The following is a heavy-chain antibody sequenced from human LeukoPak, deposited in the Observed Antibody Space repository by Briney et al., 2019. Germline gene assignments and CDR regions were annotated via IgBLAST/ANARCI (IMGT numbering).Heavy chain of an antibody. Sequence: SETLSLTCTVSGYSMSSVYYWDWIRQPPGKGLEWIGSIYHSGSTYYNPSLKSRVTISVDTSKNQFFLRLTSVTAADTAVYYCARRDTSGWRSFDYWGQGTLVTVSS. J-gene: IGHJ4*02. D-gene: IGHD6-19*01. CDR3: ARRDTSGWRSFDY. CDR1: GYSMSSVYY. V-gene: IGHV4-38-2*02. CDR2: IYHSGST.